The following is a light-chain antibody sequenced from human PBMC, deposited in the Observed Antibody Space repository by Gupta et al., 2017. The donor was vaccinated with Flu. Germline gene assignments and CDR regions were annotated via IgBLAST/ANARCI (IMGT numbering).Light chain of an antibody. CDR3: QHKDSCPRT. J-gene: IGKJ5*01. CDR1: QGISSY. CDR2: ARS. Sequence: PSSLSASTGDRVTITCRVSQGISSYLAWYQQKPGKAPKLQIYARSTWKSGVPSRFSGSGSGTDFTLTVSSLQSEDFATYYCQHKDSCPRTFGQGTPLEIK. V-gene: IGKV1-8*01.